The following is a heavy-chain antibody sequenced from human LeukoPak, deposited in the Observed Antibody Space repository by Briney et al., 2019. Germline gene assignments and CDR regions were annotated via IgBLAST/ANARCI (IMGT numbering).Heavy chain of an antibody. J-gene: IGHJ4*02. CDR2: IIPIFGTA. Sequence: ASVKVSCKASGGTFSSYAISWVRQAPGQGLEWMGEIIPIFGTANYAQKFQGRVTITADESTSTAYMELSSLRSEDTAVYYCARGGGGFGYSNYEGYFDYWRKGNLVTVSS. CDR1: GGTFSSYA. V-gene: IGHV1-69*13. CDR3: ARGGGGFGYSNYEGYFDY. D-gene: IGHD4-11*01.